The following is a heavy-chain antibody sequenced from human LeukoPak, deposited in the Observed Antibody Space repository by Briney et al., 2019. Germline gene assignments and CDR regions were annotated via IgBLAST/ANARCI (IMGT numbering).Heavy chain of an antibody. Sequence: VASVKVSCTASGYTFTSYVISWVRQAPGQGLEWMGWISAYNGNTNYAQKLQGRVTMTTDTSTSTAYMELRSLRSDDTAVYYCARDPISRRDNWFDPWGQGTLVTVSS. D-gene: IGHD6-13*01. CDR1: GYTFTSYV. CDR2: ISAYNGNT. CDR3: ARDPISRRDNWFDP. V-gene: IGHV1-18*01. J-gene: IGHJ5*02.